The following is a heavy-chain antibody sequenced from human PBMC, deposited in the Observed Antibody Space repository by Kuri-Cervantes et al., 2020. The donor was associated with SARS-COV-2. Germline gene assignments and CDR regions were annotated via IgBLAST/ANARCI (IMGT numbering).Heavy chain of an antibody. CDR3: TTEVHYPAHGGMDV. V-gene: IGHV3-21*03. D-gene: IGHD3-10*01. CDR1: GFTFSSYS. J-gene: IGHJ6*02. Sequence: GGSLRLSCAASGFTFSSYSMNWVRQAPGKGLEWVSSISSSSSYIHCADSVKGRFTISRDNAKNSLYLQMNSLKTEDTAVYYRTTEVHYPAHGGMDVWGQGTTVPSP. CDR2: ISSSSSYI.